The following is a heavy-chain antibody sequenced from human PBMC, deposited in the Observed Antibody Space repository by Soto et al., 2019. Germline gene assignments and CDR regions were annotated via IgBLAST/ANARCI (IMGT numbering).Heavy chain of an antibody. D-gene: IGHD4-17*01. V-gene: IGHV1-18*04. J-gene: IGHJ4*01. CDR1: GYTFTTYG. CDR3: ARVVKAGDYGDYGRYHFDY. Sequence: QVQLVQSGAEVKKPGASVKVSCKASGYTFTTYGITWVRQAPGQGLEWMGWISAYSGNTNNAQKLHGRLTVTKDTSTNTAYMDLRSLRSDDTAVYYCARVVKAGDYGDYGRYHFDYWGHGTLVTVSS. CDR2: ISAYSGNT.